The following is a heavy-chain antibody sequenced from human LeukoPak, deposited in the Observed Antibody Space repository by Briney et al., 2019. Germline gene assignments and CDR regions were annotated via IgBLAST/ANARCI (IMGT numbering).Heavy chain of an antibody. Sequence: SETLSLTCTVSGGSISSYYWSWIRQPPGKGLEWIGSIYSSGSTYYNPSLKSRVTISVDTSKNQFSLRLSSVTAADTAVYYCARLYSTHSSNSWGQGTLVTVSS. CDR2: IYSSGST. CDR1: GGSISSYY. V-gene: IGHV4-4*08. CDR3: ARLYSTHSSNS. J-gene: IGHJ4*02. D-gene: IGHD6-13*01.